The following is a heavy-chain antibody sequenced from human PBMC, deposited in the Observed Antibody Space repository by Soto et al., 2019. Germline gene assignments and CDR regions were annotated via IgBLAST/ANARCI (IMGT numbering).Heavy chain of an antibody. CDR3: AREVGPSIYRFDY. Sequence: GASVKVSCKASGYTFMSSYMHWVRQAPGQGLEWMGIINPSGISTSYAQKFQGGVTMTWDTSTSTVYMELSSLRAEDTAVYYCAREVGPSIYRFDYWGQGTLVTVSS. J-gene: IGHJ4*02. CDR1: GYTFMSSY. CDR2: INPSGIST. D-gene: IGHD4-4*01. V-gene: IGHV1-46*01.